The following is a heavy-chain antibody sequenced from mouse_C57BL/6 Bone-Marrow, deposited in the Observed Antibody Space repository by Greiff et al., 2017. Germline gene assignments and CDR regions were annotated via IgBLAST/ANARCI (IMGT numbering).Heavy chain of an antibody. D-gene: IGHD1-1*01. J-gene: IGHJ4*01. CDR2: IDPNSGGT. CDR3: ARRGGGSRKGYYAMDY. V-gene: IGHV1-72*01. Sequence: QVQLQQPGAELVKPGASVKLSCKASGYTFTSYWMHWVKQRPGRGLEWIGRIDPNSGGTKYNEKFKSKATLTVDKPSSAAYMQLSGLTSEDSAVYYGARRGGGSRKGYYAMDYWGQGTSVTVSS. CDR1: GYTFTSYW.